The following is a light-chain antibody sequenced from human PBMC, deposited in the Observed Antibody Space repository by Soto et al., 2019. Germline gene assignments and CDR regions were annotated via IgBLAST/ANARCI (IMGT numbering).Light chain of an antibody. J-gene: IGLJ2*01. CDR2: EDN. CDR1: SGSIASNY. CDR3: QSYDSSNHRVV. Sequence: NFMLTQPHSVSESPGKTVTISCTRSSGSIASNYVQWYQQRPGSAPTTVIYEDNQRPSGVPDRFSGSIDSSSNSASLTISGLKTEDEADYYCQSYDSSNHRVVLGGGTKLTVL. V-gene: IGLV6-57*04.